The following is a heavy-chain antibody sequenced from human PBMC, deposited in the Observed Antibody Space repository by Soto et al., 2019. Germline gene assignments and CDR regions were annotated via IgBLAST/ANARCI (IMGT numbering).Heavy chain of an antibody. CDR3: ARDLSTRGSYRYYFDY. D-gene: IGHD1-26*01. Sequence: PSETLSLTCTVSGGSISSYYWSWIRQPPGKGLEWIGYIYYSGSTNYNPSLKSRVTISVDTSKNQFSLKLSSVTAADTAVYYCARDLSTRGSYRYYFDYWGQGTLVTV. J-gene: IGHJ4*02. CDR2: IYYSGST. V-gene: IGHV4-59*01. CDR1: GGSISSYY.